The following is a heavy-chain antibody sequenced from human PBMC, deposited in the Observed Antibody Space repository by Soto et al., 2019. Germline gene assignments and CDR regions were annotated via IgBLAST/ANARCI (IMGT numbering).Heavy chain of an antibody. D-gene: IGHD3-10*01. V-gene: IGHV3-48*01. CDR1: GFTFSSYS. CDR2: ISSSSSTI. Sequence: EVQLVESGGGLVQPGGSLRLSCAASGFTFSSYSMNWVRQAPGQGLEWVSYISSSSSTIDYADAVKGRFTISSYNAKNPLYLQMNSLRAEDTAVYYCARVEVTMFRGIEYYMDVWGKGTTVTVSS. CDR3: ARVEVTMFRGIEYYMDV. J-gene: IGHJ6*03.